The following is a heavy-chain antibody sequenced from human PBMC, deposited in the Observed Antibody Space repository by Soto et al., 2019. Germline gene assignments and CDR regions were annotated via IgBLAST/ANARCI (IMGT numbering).Heavy chain of an antibody. CDR2: ISGSGGST. D-gene: IGHD2-15*01. V-gene: IGHV3-23*01. CDR3: ARTTGYCSGGSCKTYYFDY. J-gene: IGHJ4*02. Sequence: GGSLRLSCAASGFTFSSYAMSWVRQAPGKGLEWVSAISGSGGSTYYADSVKGRFTISRDNSKNTLYLQMNSLRAEDTAVYYCARTTGYCSGGSCKTYYFDYWGQGTLVTVSS. CDR1: GFTFSSYA.